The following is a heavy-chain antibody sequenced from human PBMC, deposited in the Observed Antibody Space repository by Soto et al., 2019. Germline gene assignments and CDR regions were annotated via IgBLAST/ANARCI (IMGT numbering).Heavy chain of an antibody. J-gene: IGHJ4*02. CDR1: GFPFSDYY. CDR2: IGGSSSYT. V-gene: IGHV3-11*05. Sequence: QVQLVESGGDLVKPGGSLRLYCAASGFPFSDYYMSWIRQAPGKGLEWGSSIGGSSSYTNNADSVKGRFTISRDNAKNSLYLQMNGLRAEDTAVYYCARRRPTGYYNYWGQGTLVTVSA. D-gene: IGHD3-9*01. CDR3: ARRRPTGYYNY.